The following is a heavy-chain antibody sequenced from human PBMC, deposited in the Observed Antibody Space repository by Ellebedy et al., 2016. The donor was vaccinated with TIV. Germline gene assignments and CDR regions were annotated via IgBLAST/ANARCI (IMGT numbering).Heavy chain of an antibody. CDR1: GYTFTNYG. CDR3: ARVRCSTTSCYNLPSY. J-gene: IGHJ4*02. CDR2: ISAYDGNT. Sequence: ASVKVSXXASGYTFTNYGISWVRQAPGQGLEWMGWISAYDGNTKYAQKLQGRVTMTTDTSTSTAYMELRSLRSDDTAVYYCARVRCSTTSCYNLPSYWGQGTLVTVSS. V-gene: IGHV1-18*01. D-gene: IGHD2-2*02.